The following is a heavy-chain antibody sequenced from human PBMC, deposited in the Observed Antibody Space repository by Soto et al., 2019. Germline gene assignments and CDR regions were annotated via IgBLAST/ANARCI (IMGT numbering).Heavy chain of an antibody. D-gene: IGHD5-12*01. V-gene: IGHV5-51*01. CDR2: IHPDDSDS. CDR3: ARLSGYSSGYYYGIDV. J-gene: IGHJ6*02. Sequence: GESLKISCEGSGYSFSSFWIGWVRQMPGKGLEWMGIIHPDDSDSRYTPSFQGQVTISADRSISTTYLQWATLKASDTATYYCARLSGYSSGYYYGIDVWGQGTTVTV. CDR1: GYSFSSFW.